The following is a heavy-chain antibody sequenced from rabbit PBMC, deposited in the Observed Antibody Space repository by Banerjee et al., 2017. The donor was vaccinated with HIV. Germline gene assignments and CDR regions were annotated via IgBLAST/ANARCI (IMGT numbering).Heavy chain of an antibody. CDR2: IYAGSSAST. J-gene: IGHJ4*01. V-gene: IGHV1S40*01. D-gene: IGHD1-1*01. CDR1: GIDFSSYYY. Sequence: SLEETGGGLVQPGGTLTLTCKASGIDFSSYYYMCWVRQAPGKGLEWIACIYAGSSASTYYVSWAKGRFTISKTSSTTVTLQMTSLTAADTATYFCARVGEYASSSGYAYYVNLWGQGTRVTV. CDR3: ARVGEYASSSGYAYYVNL.